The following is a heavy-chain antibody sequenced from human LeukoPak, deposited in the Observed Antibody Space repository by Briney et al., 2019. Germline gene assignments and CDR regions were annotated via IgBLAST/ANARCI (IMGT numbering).Heavy chain of an antibody. V-gene: IGHV3-30*18. CDR2: ISYDGSNK. CDR3: AKDYDSSAYYLCYFDY. D-gene: IGHD3-22*01. CDR1: GLTFRRYG. J-gene: IGHJ4*02. Sequence: GGSLRLSCAASGLTFRRYGMHWVRQAPGKGLEWVAVISYDGSNKYYADSVKGRFTISRDNSKNTLYLQMNSLRAEDTAVYFCAKDYDSSAYYLCYFDYWGQGTLVTVSS.